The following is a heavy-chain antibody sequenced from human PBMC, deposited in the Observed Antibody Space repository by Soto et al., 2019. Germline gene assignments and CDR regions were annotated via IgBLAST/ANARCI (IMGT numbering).Heavy chain of an antibody. Sequence: ASVKVSCKASGYTFTSYGISWVRQAPGQGLEWMGWISAYNGNTNYAQKLQGRVTMTTDTSTSTAYMELRSLRSDDTAVYYCARDMEWEMTYNWFDPWGQGTLVTVS. CDR3: ARDMEWEMTYNWFDP. CDR2: ISAYNGNT. V-gene: IGHV1-18*01. CDR1: GYTFTSYG. J-gene: IGHJ5*02. D-gene: IGHD1-26*01.